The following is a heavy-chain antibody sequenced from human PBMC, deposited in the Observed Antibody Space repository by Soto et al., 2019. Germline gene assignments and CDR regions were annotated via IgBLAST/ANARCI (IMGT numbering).Heavy chain of an antibody. CDR3: ARERRHGARLDP. V-gene: IGHV4-30-4*01. CDR2: ISYRGRT. Sequence: QVQLQESGPGLVKPSQTLSLTCTVSGGSIRRGDLYWSWIRHPPGKGLEWIGYISYRGRTYYNPSLKSRVTISIDTSNSQFYLKLTSVTAADTAVYYCARERRHGARLDPWGQGTLVTVSS. D-gene: IGHD1-26*01. J-gene: IGHJ5*02. CDR1: GGSIRRGDLY.